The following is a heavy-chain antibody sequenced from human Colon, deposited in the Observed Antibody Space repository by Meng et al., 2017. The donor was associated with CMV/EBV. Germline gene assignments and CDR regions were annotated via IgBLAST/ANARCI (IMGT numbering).Heavy chain of an antibody. V-gene: IGHV3-72*01. D-gene: IGHD4-11*01. CDR1: GFTCSDDY. CDR2: SRNKANSYTT. CDR3: VRSTGDYRYFHH. Sequence: SGFTCSDDYLDWVRQAPGNGLEWVGRSRNKANSYTTEYAASVKGRFTISRDDSKNSLYLQMNSLETEDTAVYYCVRSTGDYRYFHHWGQGTLVTVSS. J-gene: IGHJ1*01.